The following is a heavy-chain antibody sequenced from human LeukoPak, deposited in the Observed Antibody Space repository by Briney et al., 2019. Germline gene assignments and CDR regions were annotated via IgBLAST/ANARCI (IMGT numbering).Heavy chain of an antibody. CDR1: GGSVTSSSFY. D-gene: IGHD1-26*01. CDR3: VRGGSFEAFDI. J-gene: IGHJ3*02. Sequence: SETLSLTCTASGGSVTSSSFYWGWIRQPPGRGLEWIGTMYYSGSTYYSPSLKSRVTLFTDSSKNHFSLKVNSVTAADTAVYYCVRGGSFEAFDIWGQGTMVTVSS. V-gene: IGHV4-39*02. CDR2: MYYSGST.